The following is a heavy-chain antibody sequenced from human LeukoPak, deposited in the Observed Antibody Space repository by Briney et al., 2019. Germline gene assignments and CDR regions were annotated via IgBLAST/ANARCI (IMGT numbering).Heavy chain of an antibody. CDR1: GFMFTSNA. D-gene: IGHD4-23*01. Sequence: GGSLRLSCTASGFMFTSNAMNWVRQAPGKGLEWVSSINEKSDCTDYAQYVQGRFSISRDNSKNTLYLQMNSLRDEDTAVYYCAKETYGGDSDFFDSWGQGTLVTVSS. V-gene: IGHV3-23*01. CDR2: INEKSDCT. CDR3: AKETYGGDSDFFDS. J-gene: IGHJ4*02.